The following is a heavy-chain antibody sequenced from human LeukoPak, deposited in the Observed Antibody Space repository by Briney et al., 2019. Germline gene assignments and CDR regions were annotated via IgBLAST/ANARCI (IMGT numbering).Heavy chain of an antibody. CDR3: AKDLNQGLWD. J-gene: IGHJ4*02. D-gene: IGHD3-16*01. CDR2: ISYDGSNK. V-gene: IGHV3-30-3*01. CDR1: GFTFSSYA. Sequence: HPGRSLRLSCAASGFTFSSYAMHWVRQAPGKGLEWVAVISYDGSNKYYADSVKGRFTISRDNSKNTLYGQINTLRAEDTAVYYCAKDLNQGLWDWGQGTLVTVSS.